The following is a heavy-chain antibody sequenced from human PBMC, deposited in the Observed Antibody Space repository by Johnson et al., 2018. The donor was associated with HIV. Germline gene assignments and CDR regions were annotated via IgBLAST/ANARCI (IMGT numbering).Heavy chain of an antibody. D-gene: IGHD3-9*01. V-gene: IGHV3-30*03. CDR3: ARDGRDLVTRGSFDI. Sequence: QVQLVESGGGVVQPGRSLRLSCVASGFTFSSYGMHWVRQAPGKGLEWVAVISYDGSNKYYADSVKGRFTISRDNSKNTLYLQMNSLRPEDTAVYYCARDGRDLVTRGSFDIWGQGTMVTVSS. J-gene: IGHJ3*02. CDR1: GFTFSSYG. CDR2: ISYDGSNK.